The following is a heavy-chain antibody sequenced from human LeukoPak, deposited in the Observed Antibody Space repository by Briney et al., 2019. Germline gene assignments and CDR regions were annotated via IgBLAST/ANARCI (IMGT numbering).Heavy chain of an antibody. J-gene: IGHJ4*02. D-gene: IGHD1-26*01. Sequence: SKTLSLTCGVSGGSISGTNWWSWVRQPPGQGLELIGEISLAGQTNYNPSLNGRVTMSLDKSSDQLSLHLTSVTAADTATYYCSRESGPFCPFGYWGQGTLVIVSS. CDR3: SRESGPFCPFGY. V-gene: IGHV4/OR15-8*02. CDR1: GGSISGTNW. CDR2: ISLAGQT.